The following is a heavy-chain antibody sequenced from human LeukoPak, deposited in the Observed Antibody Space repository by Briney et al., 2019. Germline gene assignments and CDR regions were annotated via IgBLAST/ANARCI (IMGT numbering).Heavy chain of an antibody. V-gene: IGHV3-30*02. D-gene: IGHD2-2*02. CDR3: AKTSDQLLYSKFDF. Sequence: GGSLRLSCAASGFTFSSYGMHWVRQAPGKGLEWVAFIRYDGSNKYYADSVKGRFTISRDNSKNTLYLQMNSLRAEDTAVYYCAKTSDQLLYSKFDFWGHGTLVTVSS. CDR1: GFTFSSYG. J-gene: IGHJ4*01. CDR2: IRYDGSNK.